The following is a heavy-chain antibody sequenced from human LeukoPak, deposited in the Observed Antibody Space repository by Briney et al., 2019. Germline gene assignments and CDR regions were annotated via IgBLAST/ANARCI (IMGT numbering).Heavy chain of an antibody. CDR3: AKDFTLCSGGSCYPVLPDY. CDR1: GSTFSSYA. Sequence: GGSLRLSCAASGSTFSSYAMHWVRQAPGKGLEWVAVISYDGSNKYYADSVKGRFTISRDNSKNTLYLQMNSLRAEDTAVYYCAKDFTLCSGGSCYPVLPDYWGQGTLVTVSS. D-gene: IGHD2-15*01. CDR2: ISYDGSNK. J-gene: IGHJ4*02. V-gene: IGHV3-30*04.